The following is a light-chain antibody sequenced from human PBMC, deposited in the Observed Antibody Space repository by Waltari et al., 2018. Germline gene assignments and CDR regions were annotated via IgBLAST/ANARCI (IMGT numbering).Light chain of an antibody. CDR1: SSDVGGYNY. CDR2: EVT. J-gene: IGLJ2*01. CDR3: ASYEGTKSVI. V-gene: IGLV2-8*01. Sequence: QSALTQPPSASGSPGQSVTISCTGTSSDVGGYNYVSWYQHYPGKAPTLMIYEVTKRPSRVPLRFSGSKSGNTASLTVSGLLAGDEAEYYCASYEGTKSVIFGGGTKLTVL.